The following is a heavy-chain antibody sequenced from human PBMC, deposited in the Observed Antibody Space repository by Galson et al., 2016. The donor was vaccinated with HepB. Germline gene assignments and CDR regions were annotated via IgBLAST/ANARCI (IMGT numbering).Heavy chain of an antibody. J-gene: IGHJ5*02. CDR1: GFTFSRSG. D-gene: IGHD3-3*01. V-gene: IGHV3-33*01. CDR3: ARDSFTIFGATPNWFDP. Sequence: SLRLSCAASGFTFSRSGMHWVRQAPGKGLEWVAVILYDGSKKYYADSVKGRFTISRDNSKNTLYLQMNSLRAEDTAVYYCARDSFTIFGATPNWFDPWGQGTLVTVSS. CDR2: ILYDGSKK.